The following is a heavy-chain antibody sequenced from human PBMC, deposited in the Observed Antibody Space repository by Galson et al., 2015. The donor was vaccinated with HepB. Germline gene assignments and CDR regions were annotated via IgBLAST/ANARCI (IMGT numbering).Heavy chain of an antibody. Sequence: SLRLSCAPSGFIFSSYSMNWVRQAPGKGLEWVSSISGSTYIYYKDSVQGRFTISRDTAESSVYLQMNSLRVEDTAVYYCARDSGSYDVLTGYSSYFDLWGPGTLVTVSS. CDR2: ISGSTYI. CDR1: GFIFSSYS. V-gene: IGHV3-21*06. D-gene: IGHD3-9*01. CDR3: ARDSGSYDVLTGYSSYFDL. J-gene: IGHJ4*02.